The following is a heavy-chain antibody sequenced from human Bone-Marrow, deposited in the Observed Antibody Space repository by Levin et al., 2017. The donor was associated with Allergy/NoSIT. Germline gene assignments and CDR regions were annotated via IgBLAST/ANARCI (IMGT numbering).Heavy chain of an antibody. J-gene: IGHJ3*02. CDR3: ARDISSGWYYAFDI. Sequence: GGSLRLSCAASGFTFSSYSMNWVRQAPGKGLEWVSSISSSSSYIYYADSVKGRFTISRDNAKNSLYLQMNSLRAEDTAVYYCARDISSGWYYAFDIWGQGTMVTVSS. D-gene: IGHD6-19*01. CDR2: ISSSSSYI. V-gene: IGHV3-21*01. CDR1: GFTFSSYS.